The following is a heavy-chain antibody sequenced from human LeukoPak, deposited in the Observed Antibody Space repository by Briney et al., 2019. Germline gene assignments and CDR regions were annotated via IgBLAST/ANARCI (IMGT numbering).Heavy chain of an antibody. CDR1: GLLFGD. CDR3: TVQVIPSDKWFDP. Sequence: GGSLRLSCTASGLLFGDLTWARQAPGKGLEWVGFIRSKPYGGTAYYAASVKGRFTISRDDSITIAYLDMNGLKSEGTGVYHCTVQVIPSDKWFDPWGQGTPVTVSS. CDR2: IRSKPYGGTA. V-gene: IGHV3-49*04. J-gene: IGHJ5*02. D-gene: IGHD2-21*01.